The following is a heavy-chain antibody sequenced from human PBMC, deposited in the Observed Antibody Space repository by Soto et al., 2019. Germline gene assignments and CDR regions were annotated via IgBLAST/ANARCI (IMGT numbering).Heavy chain of an antibody. V-gene: IGHV3-21*01. CDR1: GFTFSSYS. CDR2: ISSSSSYI. CDR3: ARDYCSSTSCSSSDAFDI. Sequence: EVPLVESGGGLVKPGGSLRLSCAASGFTFSSYSMNWVRQAPGKGLEWVSSISSSSSYIYYADSVKGRFTISRDNAKNSLYLQMNSLRAEDTAVYYCARDYCSSTSCSSSDAFDIWGQGTMVTVSS. J-gene: IGHJ3*02. D-gene: IGHD2-2*01.